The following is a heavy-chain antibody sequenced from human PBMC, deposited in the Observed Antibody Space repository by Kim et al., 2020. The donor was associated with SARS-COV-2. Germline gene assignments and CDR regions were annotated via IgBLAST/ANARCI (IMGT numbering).Heavy chain of an antibody. CDR1: GGTFSSYA. CDR3: ARGKFTGLGPAAMGGYYYYGMDV. V-gene: IGHV1-69*13. D-gene: IGHD2-2*01. CDR2: IIPIFGTA. J-gene: IGHJ6*02. Sequence: SVKVSCKASGGTFSSYAISWVRQAPGQGLEWMGGIIPIFGTANYAQKFQGRVTITADESTSTAYMELSSLRSEDTAVYYCARGKFTGLGPAAMGGYYYYGMDVWGQGTTVTVSS.